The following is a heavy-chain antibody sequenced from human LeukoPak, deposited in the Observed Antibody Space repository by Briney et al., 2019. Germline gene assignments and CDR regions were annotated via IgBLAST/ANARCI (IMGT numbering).Heavy chain of an antibody. V-gene: IGHV3-53*01. CDR2: IYTGGTT. Sequence: PGGSLRLSCAASGFTVRNYYMGWVRQAPGKGLEWVSVIYTGGTTYYADSVKGRLTISRDNSKNTLYLQMNSLRAEDTAVYYCARYSSSWYSPFDFWGQGTLVTVSS. CDR3: ARYSSSWYSPFDF. J-gene: IGHJ4*02. D-gene: IGHD6-13*01. CDR1: GFTVRNYY.